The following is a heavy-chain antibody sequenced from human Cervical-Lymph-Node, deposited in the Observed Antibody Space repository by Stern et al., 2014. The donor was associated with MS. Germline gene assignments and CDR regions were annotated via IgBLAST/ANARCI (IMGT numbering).Heavy chain of an antibody. Sequence: QVQLVQSGAEVKKPGASVKISCKASGYTFNNFYMHWVRQAPGQGLEWIGIINPSGDSTSYAQKFEGRVTMTRDTSTSTVNMELSSLTSGDTAVYYCARLRGYNVLTGYLDYWGQGTLVTVSS. CDR2: INPSGDST. J-gene: IGHJ4*02. D-gene: IGHD3-9*01. CDR3: ARLRGYNVLTGYLDY. CDR1: GYTFNNFY. V-gene: IGHV1-46*02.